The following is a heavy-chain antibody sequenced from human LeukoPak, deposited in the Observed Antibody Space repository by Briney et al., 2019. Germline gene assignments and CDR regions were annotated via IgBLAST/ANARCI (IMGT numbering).Heavy chain of an antibody. D-gene: IGHD5-24*01. V-gene: IGHV1-69*05. CDR2: VMPLFGTP. CDR1: GGTFNNYA. CDR3: AATDGYIHRHPLYYLDY. Sequence: SVKVSCKASGGTFNNYAISWVRQAPGQGPEWMGGVMPLFGTPSYAQKFQGRVTVITDDSTNTAYMEVCSLRYDDTAIYYCAATDGYIHRHPLYYLDYWGQGTLVIVSS. J-gene: IGHJ4*02.